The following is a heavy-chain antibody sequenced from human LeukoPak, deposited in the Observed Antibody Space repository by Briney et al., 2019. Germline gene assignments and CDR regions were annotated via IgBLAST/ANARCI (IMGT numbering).Heavy chain of an antibody. J-gene: IGHJ5*02. V-gene: IGHV1-69*05. CDR3: ARDIGSSTIFDNWFDP. CDR2: IIPIFGTA. Sequence: ASVKVSCKASGGTFSSCAISWVRQAPGQGLEWMGGIIPIFGTANYAQKFQGRVTITTDESTSTAYMELSSLRSEDTAVYYCARDIGSSTIFDNWFDPWGQGTLVTVSS. CDR1: GGTFSSCA. D-gene: IGHD3-3*01.